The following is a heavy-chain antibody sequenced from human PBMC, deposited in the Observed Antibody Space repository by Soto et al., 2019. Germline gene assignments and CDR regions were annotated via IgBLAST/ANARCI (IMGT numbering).Heavy chain of an antibody. V-gene: IGHV3-74*01. J-gene: IGHJ3*01. Sequence: GGSLRLSCAASGFTFSSYWMHWVRQAPGKGQVWVSRSNNDGSSISYADSVKCRFTISRDNAKNTLYLQINSLRVEDTAVYFCARAAVSTTIRNGLDLWGKGTMVTVSS. CDR1: GFTFSSYW. D-gene: IGHD4-4*01. CDR2: SNNDGSSI. CDR3: ARAAVSTTIRNGLDL.